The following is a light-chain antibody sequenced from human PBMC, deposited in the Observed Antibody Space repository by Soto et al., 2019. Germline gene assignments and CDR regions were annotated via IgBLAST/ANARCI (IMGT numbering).Light chain of an antibody. Sequence: QSALTQPASVSGSPEQSVTISCTGTSSDVGAYKYVSWYQQHPGKAPKLMIYEVSYRPSGVSNRFSGSKSGNTASLTISGLQPEDEADYYCSSYTTSNTWVFGGGTKLTVL. CDR2: EVS. V-gene: IGLV2-14*01. J-gene: IGLJ3*02. CDR1: SSDVGAYKY. CDR3: SSYTTSNTWV.